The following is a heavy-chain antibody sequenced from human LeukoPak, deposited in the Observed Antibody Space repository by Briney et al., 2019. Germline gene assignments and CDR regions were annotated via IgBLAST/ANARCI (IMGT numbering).Heavy chain of an antibody. J-gene: IGHJ5*02. Sequence: PGGSLRLSCAASGFTLSSYEVNRVRQAPGKGPEWVSYISSSGSTIYYADSVKGRFTISRDNAENSLYLQMNSLRAEDTAVYYCARDLWFDPWGQGTLVTVSS. CDR3: ARDLWFDP. CDR2: ISSSGSTI. CDR1: GFTLSSYE. V-gene: IGHV3-48*03.